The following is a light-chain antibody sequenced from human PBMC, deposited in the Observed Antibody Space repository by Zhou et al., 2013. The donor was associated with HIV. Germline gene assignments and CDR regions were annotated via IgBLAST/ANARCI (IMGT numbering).Light chain of an antibody. CDR3: QQLYSYPRT. CDR1: QGISGY. V-gene: IGKV1-9*01. CDR2: DAS. Sequence: QLTQSPSSLSASVGDRVTITCRATQGISGYVAWYQQKPGKAPNLLIYDASTLQSGVPSRFSGSGSGTDFTLTISSLQPEDVATYYCQQLYSYPRTFGQGTKVEIK. J-gene: IGKJ1*01.